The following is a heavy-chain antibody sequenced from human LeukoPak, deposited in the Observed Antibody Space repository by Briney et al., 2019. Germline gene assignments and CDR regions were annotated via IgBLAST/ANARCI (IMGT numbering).Heavy chain of an antibody. CDR1: GFAFNKYW. V-gene: IGHV3-74*01. D-gene: IGHD5-18*01. CDR3: ARTSDSYGTGWYFDL. CDR2: INGDGSTT. J-gene: IGHJ2*01. Sequence: GGSLRLSCAASGFAFNKYWMHWVRQAPGKGLVWVSRINGDGSTTSYADSVKGGFTISRDNAKNTLYLQMSSLRAEDTAVYYCARTSDSYGTGWYFDLWGRGTLVTVSS.